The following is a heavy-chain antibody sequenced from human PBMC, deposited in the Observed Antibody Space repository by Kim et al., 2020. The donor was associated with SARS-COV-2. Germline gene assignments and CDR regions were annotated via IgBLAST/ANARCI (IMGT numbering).Heavy chain of an antibody. D-gene: IGHD3-3*01. CDR3: AKENYDFWSGPPRY. Sequence: ADSVKGRFTISRDNSKNSLYLQMNSLRTEDTALYYCAKENYDFWSGPPRYWGQGTLVTVSS. V-gene: IGHV3-43*01. J-gene: IGHJ4*02.